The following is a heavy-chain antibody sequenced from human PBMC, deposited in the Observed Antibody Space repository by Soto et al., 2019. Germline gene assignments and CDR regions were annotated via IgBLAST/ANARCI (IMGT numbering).Heavy chain of an antibody. J-gene: IGHJ4*02. D-gene: IGHD5-18*01. CDR1: GGTFSSYA. V-gene: IGHV1-69*01. CDR3: ARSGNSYGSDYFDY. Sequence: QVPLVQSGAEVKKPGSSVKGSCKASGGTFSSYAISWVRQAPGQGLEWMGGIIPIFGTANYAQKFQGRVTITADESTSTAYMELRSLRSEDTAVYYCARSGNSYGSDYFDYWGQGTLVTVSS. CDR2: IIPIFGTA.